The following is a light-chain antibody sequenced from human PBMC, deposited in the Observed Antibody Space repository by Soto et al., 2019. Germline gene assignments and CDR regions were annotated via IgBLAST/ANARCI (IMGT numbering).Light chain of an antibody. CDR3: QQFGRSPFA. CDR2: GAS. Sequence: EIVLTQSPGTLSLSPGERATLSCRATQSVGANSLAWYQHKPGQAPRLLIYGASERAAGIPDRFSGSGSGTELTLTISSLEPEDFAVYYCQQFGRSPFAFGPGTIVDVK. CDR1: QSVGANS. V-gene: IGKV3-20*01. J-gene: IGKJ3*01.